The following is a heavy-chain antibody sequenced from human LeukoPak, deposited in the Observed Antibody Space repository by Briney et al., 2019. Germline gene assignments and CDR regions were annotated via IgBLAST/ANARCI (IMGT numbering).Heavy chain of an antibody. V-gene: IGHV3-21*01. CDR3: ARALSSRGQNWFDP. CDR2: ITSSSSYI. Sequence: GGSLRLSCAASGFTFSTYNMNWVRQAPGKGLEWVSSITSSSSYIYYADSVKGRFTISRDNAKNSLYLQMNSLRAEDTAVYYCARALSSRGQNWFDPWGQGTLVTVSS. D-gene: IGHD6-13*01. CDR1: GFTFSTYN. J-gene: IGHJ5*02.